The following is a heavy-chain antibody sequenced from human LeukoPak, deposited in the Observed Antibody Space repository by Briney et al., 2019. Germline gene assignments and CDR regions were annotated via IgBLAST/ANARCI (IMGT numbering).Heavy chain of an antibody. J-gene: IGHJ6*03. CDR2: MSTNGVAT. D-gene: IGHD3-16*01. CDR3: AKSLRGTRSYYYYYMDV. CDR1: GFTFSSYA. Sequence: GGSLRLSCAASGFTFSSYAMSWVRQAPGKGLELVSTMSTNGVATYYADSVKGRFTISRDNSKNTLYLPMNSLRADDTAVYYCAKSLRGTRSYYYYYMDVWGKGTAVTVSS. V-gene: IGHV3-23*01.